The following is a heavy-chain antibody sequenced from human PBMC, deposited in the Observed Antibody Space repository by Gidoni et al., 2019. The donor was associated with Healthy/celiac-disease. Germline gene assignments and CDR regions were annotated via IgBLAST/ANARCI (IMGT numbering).Heavy chain of an antibody. V-gene: IGHV3-11*06. D-gene: IGHD2-2*01. J-gene: IGHJ6*02. CDR3: ARDGRYCSSTSCLRDYYYGMDV. CDR1: GFTFSDYY. CDR2: ISSSSSYT. Sequence: QVQLVESGGGLVKPGGSLRLSCAASGFTFSDYYMIWIRQAQGKGLELVSYISSSSSYTNYADSVKGRVTISRDNAKNSLYLQMNSLRAEDTAVYYCARDGRYCSSTSCLRDYYYGMDVWGQGTTVTVSS.